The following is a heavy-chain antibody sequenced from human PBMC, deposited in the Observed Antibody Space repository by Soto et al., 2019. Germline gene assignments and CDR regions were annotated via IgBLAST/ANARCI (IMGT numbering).Heavy chain of an antibody. V-gene: IGHV3-23*01. CDR3: AKSGLFMITFGGVIAKNPFDY. CDR2: ISGSGGST. D-gene: IGHD3-16*02. Sequence: QPGGSLRLSCAASGFTFSSYAMSWVRQAPGKGLEWVSAISGSGGSTYYADSVKGRFTISRDNSKNTLYLQMNSLRAEDTAVYYCAKSGLFMITFGGVIAKNPFDYWGQGTLVTVSS. CDR1: GFTFSSYA. J-gene: IGHJ4*02.